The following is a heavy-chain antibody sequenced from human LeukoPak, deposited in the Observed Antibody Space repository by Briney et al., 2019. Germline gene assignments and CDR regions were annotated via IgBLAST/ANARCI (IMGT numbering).Heavy chain of an antibody. J-gene: IGHJ4*02. CDR2: ITDAVGST. CDR1: GFTFSSSS. D-gene: IGHD5-12*01. Sequence: PGGSLRLSCAASGFTFSSSSISWVRQDPGKGLEWVSAITDAVGSTHYADSVKGRFTISSDNSKNTVYLQMNSLRPEDMAVYYCAKEIFSGLLYIDYWGQGTLVTVSS. V-gene: IGHV3-23*01. CDR3: AKEIFSGLLYIDY.